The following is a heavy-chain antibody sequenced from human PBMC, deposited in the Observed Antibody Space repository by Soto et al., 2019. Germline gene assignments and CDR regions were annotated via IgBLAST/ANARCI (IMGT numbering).Heavy chain of an antibody. CDR1: GFTVSGST. V-gene: IGHV3-73*02. D-gene: IGHD6-13*01. J-gene: IGHJ4*02. CDR3: SRHWGVSGQLILYY. CDR2: IRSKGNSYAT. Sequence: EVQLVESGGGLVQPGGSLKLSCAASGFTVSGSTMHWVRQASGKGLEWVGRIRSKGNSYATTYAASVKGRFTISRDDSKNTAYLQMNSLKTEDTAVYYCSRHWGVSGQLILYYWGQGTLVTVSS.